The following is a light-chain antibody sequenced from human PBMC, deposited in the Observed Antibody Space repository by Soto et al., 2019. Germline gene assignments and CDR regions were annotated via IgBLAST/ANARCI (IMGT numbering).Light chain of an antibody. CDR2: GNT. Sequence: QSVLTQPTSASGTPGQRVTISCSGSSSNIGSNSVNWYQKFPATAPKLLIYGNTQRPSGVPDRFSGSKSGTSASLAISGLHSEDEADYYCAAWDDNLNGVVFGGGTKLTVL. J-gene: IGLJ3*02. V-gene: IGLV1-44*01. CDR3: AAWDDNLNGVV. CDR1: SSNIGSNS.